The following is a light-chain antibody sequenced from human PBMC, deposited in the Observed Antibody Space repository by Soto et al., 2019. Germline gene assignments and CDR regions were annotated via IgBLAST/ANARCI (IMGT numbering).Light chain of an antibody. CDR3: CSYAGSRHYV. CDR1: SSDVGSYNL. Sequence: QSALTQPASVSGSPGQSITISCTGTSSDVGSYNLVSWYQQRPGKAPKFMIYEGTKRPSGFSNRFSGSKSGNTASLTISGLQAEDEADYYCCSYAGSRHYVFGTGTKLTVL. J-gene: IGLJ1*01. V-gene: IGLV2-23*01. CDR2: EGT.